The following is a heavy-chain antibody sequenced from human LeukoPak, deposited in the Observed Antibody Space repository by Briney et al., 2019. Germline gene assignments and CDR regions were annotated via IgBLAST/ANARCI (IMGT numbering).Heavy chain of an antibody. J-gene: IGHJ4*02. Sequence: SETLSLTCTVSGGSISSNNYNWGWIRQPPGKGLEWIGNIYYSGSTYYNPSLKSRVTISVDTSKNQFSLKLNSVTAADTAVYHCARHRSKWLQSSFDYWGQGTLVTVSS. CDR3: ARHRSKWLQSSFDY. V-gene: IGHV4-39*01. CDR2: IYYSGST. D-gene: IGHD5-24*01. CDR1: GGSISSNNYN.